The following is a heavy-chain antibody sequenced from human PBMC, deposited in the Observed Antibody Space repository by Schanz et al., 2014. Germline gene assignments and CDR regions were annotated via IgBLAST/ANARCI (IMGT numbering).Heavy chain of an antibody. V-gene: IGHV3-33*01. J-gene: IGHJ3*02. D-gene: IGHD3-10*01. CDR1: GFPFSKYG. CDR3: ARGIITMVRGGDVGAFDI. Sequence: QVQLVESGGAGAHPGRPLKLSCAASGFPFSKYGMPWVPRAPGRGLEWVALISYDGSRKNHADSVQGRFTISRDNSKNALYLQMDRLRAEDTAVYYCARGIITMVRGGDVGAFDIWGQGTMVTVSS. CDR2: ISYDGSRK.